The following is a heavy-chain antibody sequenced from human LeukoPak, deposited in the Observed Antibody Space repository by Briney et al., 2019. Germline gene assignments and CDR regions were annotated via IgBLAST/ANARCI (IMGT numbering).Heavy chain of an antibody. CDR2: IGSSSSYT. CDR1: AFTLSDYY. Sequence: GGSLRLSCAASAFTLSDYYMSWVRQAPGKGLEWVSYIGSSSSYTNYADSVEGRFTISRDTAKNSLFLQMNSLRAEDTAVYYCAKDHGFYSSGWNPLFDYWGQGTLVTVSS. J-gene: IGHJ4*02. V-gene: IGHV3-11*05. D-gene: IGHD6-19*01. CDR3: AKDHGFYSSGWNPLFDY.